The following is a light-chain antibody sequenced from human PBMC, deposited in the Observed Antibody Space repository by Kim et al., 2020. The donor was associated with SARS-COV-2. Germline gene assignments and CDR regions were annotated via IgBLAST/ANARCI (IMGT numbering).Light chain of an antibody. CDR3: QQTYSTPYT. CDR1: QSISSY. V-gene: IGKV1-39*01. J-gene: IGKJ2*01. Sequence: SASAGDRVTIACRASQSISSYLNWYQQKPGKAPKRLIYSASSLQSGVPSRFSGSGSWTDFTLTISSLQPEDFATYYCQQTYSTPYTFGQGTKLEI. CDR2: SAS.